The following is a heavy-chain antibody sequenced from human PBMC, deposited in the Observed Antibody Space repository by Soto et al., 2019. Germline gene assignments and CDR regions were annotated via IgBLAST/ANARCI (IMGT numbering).Heavy chain of an antibody. Sequence: ASAKVSCKASGYTFTSYDINWVRQDTGQGLEWMGWMNPNSGNTCYAQKFHGRVTMTRNTSISTAYMELSNRRYEDTTAYYCARARFCSGGRCYFGRRYNWFDSWGQGTLVTVSS. CDR2: MNPNSGNT. D-gene: IGHD2-15*01. CDR3: ARARFCSGGRCYFGRRYNWFDS. V-gene: IGHV1-8*01. CDR1: GYTFTSYD. J-gene: IGHJ5*01.